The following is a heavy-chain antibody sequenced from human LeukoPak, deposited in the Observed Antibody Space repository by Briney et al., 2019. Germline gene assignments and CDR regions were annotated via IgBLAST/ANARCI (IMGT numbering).Heavy chain of an antibody. J-gene: IGHJ6*03. Sequence: GESLKISCKGSGYSFTSYWIGWVRQMPGKGLEWMGIIYPGDSDTRYSPSFQGQVTISADKSISTAYLQWSSLKASDTAMYYCARHRSTVRGYSYGYVDVWGKGTTVTVSS. CDR3: ARHRSTVRGYSYGYVDV. CDR2: IYPGDSDT. D-gene: IGHD5-18*01. CDR1: GYSFTSYW. V-gene: IGHV5-51*01.